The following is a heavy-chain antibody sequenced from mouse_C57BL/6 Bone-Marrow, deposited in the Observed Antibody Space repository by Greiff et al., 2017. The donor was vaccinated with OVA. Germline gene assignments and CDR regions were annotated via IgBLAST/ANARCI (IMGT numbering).Heavy chain of an antibody. V-gene: IGHV1-50*01. CDR3: ARLSMDY. Sequence: QVQLQQPGAELVKPGASVKLSCKASGYTFTSYWMQWVNQRPGQGLEWIGEIDPSDSYTNYNQKFKGKATLTVDTSSSTAYMQLSSLTSEDSAVYYCARLSMDYWGQGTSVTVSS. CDR2: IDPSDSYT. CDR1: GYTFTSYW. J-gene: IGHJ4*01.